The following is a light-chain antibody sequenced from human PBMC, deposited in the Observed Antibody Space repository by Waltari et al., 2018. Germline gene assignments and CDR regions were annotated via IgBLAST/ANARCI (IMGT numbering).Light chain of an antibody. J-gene: IGLJ2*01. CDR1: NIGRKT. CDR3: QVWDGGRVV. Sequence: SYVLTQPPSESVAPGQEATITCGGNNIGRKTVHWYQQKPGQAPVLVVYDDSDRASGIPGRCSGSKAGDTATLTISRVEAGDEADYSCQVWDGGRVVFGGGTKLTAL. V-gene: IGLV3-21*02. CDR2: DDS.